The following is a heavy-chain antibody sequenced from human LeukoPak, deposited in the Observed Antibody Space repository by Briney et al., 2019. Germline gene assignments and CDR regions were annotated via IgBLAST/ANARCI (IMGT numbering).Heavy chain of an antibody. J-gene: IGHJ4*02. V-gene: IGHV4-4*07. CDR3: AREIPLVGATDY. CDR2: IYTSGRT. CDR1: GGSISSYY. Sequence: SETLSLTCTVSGGSISSYYWSWIRQPAGKGLEWIGRIYTSGRTNYNPSLKSPVTMSVDTSKNQFSLKLSSVTAADTAVYYCAREIPLVGATDYWGQGTLVTVCS. D-gene: IGHD1-26*01.